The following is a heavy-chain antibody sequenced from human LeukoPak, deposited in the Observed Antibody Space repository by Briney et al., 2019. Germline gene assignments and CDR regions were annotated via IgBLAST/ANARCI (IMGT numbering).Heavy chain of an antibody. J-gene: IGHJ4*02. CDR1: GFTFSNFP. Sequence: PGGSLRLSCAASGFTFSNFPMSWVRQAPGKGLEWVGRIKSKTDGGTTDYAAPVKGRFTISRDDSKNTLYLQMNSLKTEDTAVYYCTTKFYYYDSSGYSFDYWGQGTLVTVSS. D-gene: IGHD3-22*01. CDR2: IKSKTDGGTT. V-gene: IGHV3-15*01. CDR3: TTKFYYYDSSGYSFDY.